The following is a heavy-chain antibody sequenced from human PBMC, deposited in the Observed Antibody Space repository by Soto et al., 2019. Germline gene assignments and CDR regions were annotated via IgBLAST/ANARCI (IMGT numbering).Heavy chain of an antibody. CDR1: GNIFTAYW. Sequence: GESLKISCKGSGNIFTAYWIAWVRQMPGKGLEWMGIIYPRESDVRYSPPFQGHVTISADKSISTAYLQWSSLKASDTAMYYCARQGGMDGGGMDVWGQGTTVTVSS. J-gene: IGHJ6*02. V-gene: IGHV5-51*01. CDR3: ARQGGMDGGGMDV. D-gene: IGHD2-2*03. CDR2: IYPRESDV.